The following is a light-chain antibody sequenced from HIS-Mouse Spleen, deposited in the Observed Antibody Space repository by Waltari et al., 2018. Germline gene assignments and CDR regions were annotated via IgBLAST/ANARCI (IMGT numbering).Light chain of an antibody. CDR2: QDS. CDR1: KLGDKY. J-gene: IGLJ2*01. Sequence: SYELTQPPSVSVSPGQTASITCSGDKLGDKYACGYQQKPGPSPVLAIYQDSKRPSGIPERFSGSNSGNTATLTISGTQAMDEADYYCQAWDSSTVVFGGGTKLTVL. V-gene: IGLV3-1*01. CDR3: QAWDSSTVV.